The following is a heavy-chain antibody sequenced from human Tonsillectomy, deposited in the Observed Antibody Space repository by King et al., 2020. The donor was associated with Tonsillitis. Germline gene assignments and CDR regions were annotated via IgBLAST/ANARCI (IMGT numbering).Heavy chain of an antibody. V-gene: IGHV4-30-4*01. D-gene: IGHD3-22*01. Sequence: QMQLQESGPGLVEPSQTLSLTCTVSGGSISSGDYYWSWVRQPPGKGLEWIGYFYYNGDTYFSPSLKSRVTVSGDTSKNQVSLKLTSVTAADTAVYYCARAHALHYDSNGRYYFDYWGQGTLVTVSS. CDR3: ARAHALHYDSNGRYYFDY. CDR1: GGSISSGDYY. CDR2: FYYNGDT. J-gene: IGHJ4*02.